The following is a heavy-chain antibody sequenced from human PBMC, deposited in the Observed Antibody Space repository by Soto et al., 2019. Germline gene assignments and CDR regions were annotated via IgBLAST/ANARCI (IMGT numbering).Heavy chain of an antibody. CDR3: ARGITIFGVVITHFDY. CDR2: ISAYNGNI. V-gene: IGHV1-18*01. D-gene: IGHD3-3*01. J-gene: IGHJ4*02. Sequence: ASVKVSSKASGYTFTSYGISWVRQAPGQGLEWMGWISAYNGNINYAQKLQGRVTMTTDTSTSTAYMELRSLRSDDTAVYYCARGITIFGVVITHFDYWGQGTLVTVSS. CDR1: GYTFTSYG.